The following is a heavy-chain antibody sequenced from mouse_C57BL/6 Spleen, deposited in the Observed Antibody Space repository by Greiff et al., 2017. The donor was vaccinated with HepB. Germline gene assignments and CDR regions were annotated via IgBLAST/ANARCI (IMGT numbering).Heavy chain of an antibody. CDR3: ARGTGTGPYAMDY. CDR2: IYPGSGST. CDR1: GYTFTSYW. D-gene: IGHD4-1*01. V-gene: IGHV1-55*01. J-gene: IGHJ4*01. Sequence: QVQLQQPGAELVKPGASVKMSCKASGYTFTSYWITWVKQRPGQGLEWIGDIYPGSGSTNYNEKFKSKATLTVDTSSSTAYMQLSSLTSEDSAVYDCARGTGTGPYAMDYWGQGTSVTVSS.